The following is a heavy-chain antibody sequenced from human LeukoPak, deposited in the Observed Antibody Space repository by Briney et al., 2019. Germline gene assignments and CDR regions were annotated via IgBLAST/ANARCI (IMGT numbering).Heavy chain of an antibody. CDR1: GGSLSHYY. CDR2: INRSGST. D-gene: IGHD2-21*02. J-gene: IGHJ4*02. V-gene: IGHV4-34*01. Sequence: RSSETLSLTCAVYGGSLSHYYWSWIRQPPEKGLEWIGEINRSGSTNYNPSLKSRVSISVDTSKNQFSLKLSSVTAADTAVYYCARGGFYCGDDCYVDYWGQGTLVTVSS. CDR3: ARGGFYCGDDCYVDY.